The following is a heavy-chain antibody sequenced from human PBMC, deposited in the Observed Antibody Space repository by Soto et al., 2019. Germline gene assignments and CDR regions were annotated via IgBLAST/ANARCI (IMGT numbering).Heavy chain of an antibody. V-gene: IGHV2-5*02. CDR1: GFSLSTSGVG. J-gene: IGHJ4*02. CDR3: AHGVTNWVYFDS. D-gene: IGHD7-27*01. CDR2: IYWDDDK. Sequence: QITLKESGPTLVKPTETLTLTCTFSGFSLSTSGVGVGWIRQPPGKALEWLALIYWDDDKRYSPSLKSRLTITRDTSKNQVVRTMTHMDPVDTATYYSAHGVTNWVYFDSWGQGTLVTVSS.